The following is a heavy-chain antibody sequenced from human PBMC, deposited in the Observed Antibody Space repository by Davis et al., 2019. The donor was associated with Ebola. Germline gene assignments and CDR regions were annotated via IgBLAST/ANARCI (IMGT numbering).Heavy chain of an antibody. Sequence: LTCAASGFTFSDYSMNWVRQAPGKGLEWVSSISGTSVYIYYADSVKGRFTISRDNAKNSLYLQMNSLRAEDTAVYYCLYGMDVRGQGTTVTVSS. V-gene: IGHV3-21*01. CDR3: LYGMDV. CDR2: ISGTSVYI. CDR1: GFTFSDYS. J-gene: IGHJ6*02.